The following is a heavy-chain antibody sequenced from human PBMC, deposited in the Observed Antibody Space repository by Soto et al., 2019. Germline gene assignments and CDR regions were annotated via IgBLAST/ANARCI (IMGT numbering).Heavy chain of an antibody. CDR3: APVRGHYFDF. D-gene: IGHD5-12*01. CDR2: IYYTGST. CDR1: GGSISSDYYY. J-gene: IGHJ4*02. Sequence: HVQLQESGPGLVKPSQTLSLTCTVSGGSISSDYYYWSWIRQPPGKGLEWLAFIYYTGSTYYNPSLKSRLTISIDTSKNQFSLSLRSVTAADTAVYYCAPVRGHYFDFWGQGTLVTVSS. V-gene: IGHV4-30-4*01.